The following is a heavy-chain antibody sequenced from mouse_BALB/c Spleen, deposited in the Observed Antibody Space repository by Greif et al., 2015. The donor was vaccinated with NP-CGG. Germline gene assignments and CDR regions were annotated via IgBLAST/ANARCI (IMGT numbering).Heavy chain of an antibody. CDR2: IYPGGGYT. D-gene: IGHD2-3*01. J-gene: IGHJ2*01. Sequence: QVQLQQSGAELVRPGTSVKISCKASGYTFTNYWLGWVKQRPGHGLEWIGDIYPGGGYTNYNEKFKGKATLTADTSSSTAYMQLSSLTSEDSAVYFCARWGWLLYYFDYWGQGTTLTVSS. CDR3: ARWGWLLYYFDY. CDR1: GYTFTNYW. V-gene: IGHV1-63*02.